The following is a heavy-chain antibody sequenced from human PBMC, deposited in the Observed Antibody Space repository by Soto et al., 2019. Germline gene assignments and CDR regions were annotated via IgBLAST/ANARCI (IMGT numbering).Heavy chain of an antibody. CDR1: GFTFSSYA. CDR3: AKVRVGCSSTSCYGFDY. V-gene: IGHV3-23*01. D-gene: IGHD2-2*01. CDR2: ISGSGGST. J-gene: IGHJ4*02. Sequence: VQLLESGGGLVQPGGSLRLSCAASGFTFSSYAMSWVRQAPGKGLEWVSAISGSGGSTYYADSVKGRFTISRDNSKNTLYLQMNSLRAEDTAVYYCAKVRVGCSSTSCYGFDYWGQGTLVTFSS.